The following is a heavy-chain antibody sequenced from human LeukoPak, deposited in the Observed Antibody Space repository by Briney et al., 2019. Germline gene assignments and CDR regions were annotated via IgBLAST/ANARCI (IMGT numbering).Heavy chain of an antibody. Sequence: GGSLRLSCAASGFTFSSYGMHWVRQAPGKGLEWVAFIRYDGSNKYYADSVKGRFTISRDNSKNTLYLQMNSLRAEDTAVYYCAEDADVISRDYFDYWGQGTLVTVSS. V-gene: IGHV3-30*02. J-gene: IGHJ4*02. CDR1: GFTFSSYG. CDR3: AEDADVISRDYFDY. D-gene: IGHD5-24*01. CDR2: IRYDGSNK.